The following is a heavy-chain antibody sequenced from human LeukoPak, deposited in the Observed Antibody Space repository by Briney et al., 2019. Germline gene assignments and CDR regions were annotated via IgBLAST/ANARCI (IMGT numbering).Heavy chain of an antibody. CDR2: IYHSGST. CDR3: ARVGGGSSWVNWFDP. J-gene: IGHJ5*02. V-gene: IGHV4-30-2*01. Sequence: PSQTLSLTCTVSRGSISSATYSWSWIRQPPGKGLEWIGYIYHSGSTYYNPSLKSRVTISVDRSKNQFSLKLSSVTAADTAVYYCARVGGGSSWVNWFDPWGQGTLVTVSS. CDR1: RGSISSATYS. D-gene: IGHD6-13*01.